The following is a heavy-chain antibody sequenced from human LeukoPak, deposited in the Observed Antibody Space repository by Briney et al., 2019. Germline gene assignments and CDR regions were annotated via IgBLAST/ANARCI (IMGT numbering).Heavy chain of an antibody. V-gene: IGHV4-30-4*02. CDR3: ARGAAAAGQNYYYYAMDV. J-gene: IGHJ6*02. CDR2: IYYSGNT. Sequence: SETLSLTCTVSGGSISSGDYYWSWIRQPPGKGLEWIGYIYYSGNTYYNPSLKSRVTISVDTSKNQFSLRLSSVSAADTAVYYCARGAAAAGQNYYYYAMDVWGQGTTVTVSS. D-gene: IGHD6-13*01. CDR1: GGSISSGDYY.